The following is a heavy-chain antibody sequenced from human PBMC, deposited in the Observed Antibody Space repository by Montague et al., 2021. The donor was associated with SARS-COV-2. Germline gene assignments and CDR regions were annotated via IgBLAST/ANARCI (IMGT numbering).Heavy chain of an antibody. D-gene: IGHD3-22*01. CDR1: GGSFSGYY. CDR2: INHSGST. CDR3: ARGTKRVFTYASDSGGYASDD. J-gene: IGHJ4*03. V-gene: IGHV4-34*01. Sequence: SETLSLTCAVYGGSFSGYYWSWIRQPPGKGLEWIGEINHSGSTKYNPPLKSRVTISVDTSKNQFSLKLSSVTAADTAVYYCARGTKRVFTYASDSGGYASDDWGQGTLVTVSS.